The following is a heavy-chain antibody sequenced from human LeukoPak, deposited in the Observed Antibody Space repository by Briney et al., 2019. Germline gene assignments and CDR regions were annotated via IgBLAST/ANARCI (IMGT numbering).Heavy chain of an antibody. Sequence: GGSLRLSCAASGFTFSSYAMHWVRQAPGKGLAWVAVISYDGSNKYYADSVKGRFTISRDNSKNTLYLQMNSLRAEDTAVYYCARDEGYDFWSGYYHYNWFDPWGQGTLVTVSS. D-gene: IGHD3-3*01. V-gene: IGHV3-30-3*01. CDR3: ARDEGYDFWSGYYHYNWFDP. CDR2: ISYDGSNK. CDR1: GFTFSSYA. J-gene: IGHJ5*02.